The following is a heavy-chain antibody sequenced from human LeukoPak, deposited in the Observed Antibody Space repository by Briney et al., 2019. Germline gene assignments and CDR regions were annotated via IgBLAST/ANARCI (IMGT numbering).Heavy chain of an antibody. CDR1: GFTFINYW. Sequence: GGSLRLSCAASGFTFINYWMSWVCQAPGKGLEWVANMKQDGSVKYYVDSMKGRFTISRDNAKNSLYLQMSGLRAEDTAVYFCARIGYSSSSFDYWGQGVLVTVYS. V-gene: IGHV3-7*03. D-gene: IGHD6-6*01. CDR2: MKQDGSVK. J-gene: IGHJ4*02. CDR3: ARIGYSSSSFDY.